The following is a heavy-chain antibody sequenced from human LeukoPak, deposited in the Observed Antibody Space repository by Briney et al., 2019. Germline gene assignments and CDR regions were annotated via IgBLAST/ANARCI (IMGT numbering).Heavy chain of an antibody. Sequence: GGSLRLSCAASGFTFTNYAMNWVRQAPGKGLEWVAFIRGGGAGARYADAARGRFTISRGNSKNTLYLHMNTLRVDDTATYYCAKCSASYGNDALDMWGQGTVVIVSS. J-gene: IGHJ3*02. D-gene: IGHD3-10*02. CDR2: IRGGGAGA. CDR1: GFTFTNYA. CDR3: AKCSASYGNDALDM. V-gene: IGHV3-23*01.